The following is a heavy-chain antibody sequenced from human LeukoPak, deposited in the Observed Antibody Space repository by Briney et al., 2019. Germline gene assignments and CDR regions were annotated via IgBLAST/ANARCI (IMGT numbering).Heavy chain of an antibody. V-gene: IGHV1-46*01. J-gene: IGHJ5*02. CDR3: ARDHSSSGWYNWFDP. CDR2: IHPSGGTT. Sequence: ASVKVSCKASGYAFTNYQMHWVRQAPGQGLEWMGMIHPSGGTTIYAQKFQGRVIMTREMSTSTVHMELNSLRAEDTAVYYCARDHSSSGWYNWFDPWGQGTLVTVSS. D-gene: IGHD6-19*01. CDR1: GYAFTNYQ.